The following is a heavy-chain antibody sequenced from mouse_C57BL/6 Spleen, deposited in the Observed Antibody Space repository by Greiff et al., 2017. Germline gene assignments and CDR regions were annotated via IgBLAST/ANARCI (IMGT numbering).Heavy chain of an antibody. CDR1: GYSITRGYY. J-gene: IGHJ2*01. CDR3: ARVNLYYFDY. V-gene: IGHV3-6*01. CDR2: ISYDGSN. Sequence: EVQLVESGPGLVKPSQSLSLTCSVTGYSITRGYYWNWIRQFPGNKLEWMGYISYDGSNNYNPSLKNRISITRDTSKNQFFLKLNSVTTEDTATYYCARVNLYYFDYWGQGTTLTVSS.